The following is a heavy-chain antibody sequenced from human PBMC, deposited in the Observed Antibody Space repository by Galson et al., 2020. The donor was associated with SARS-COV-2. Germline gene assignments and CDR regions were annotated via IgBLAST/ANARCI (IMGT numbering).Heavy chain of an antibody. CDR1: GYSFTSYW. CDR2: IYPGDSDT. Sequence: GESLKISCKGSGYSFTSYWIGWVRQMPGKGLEWMGIIYPGDSDTRYSPSFQGQVTISADKSISTAYLQWSSLKASDTAMYYCARQQMTTVVTQGSNYYYYGMDVWGQGTTVTVSS. V-gene: IGHV5-51*01. CDR3: ARQQMTTVVTQGSNYYYYGMDV. D-gene: IGHD4-17*01. J-gene: IGHJ6*02.